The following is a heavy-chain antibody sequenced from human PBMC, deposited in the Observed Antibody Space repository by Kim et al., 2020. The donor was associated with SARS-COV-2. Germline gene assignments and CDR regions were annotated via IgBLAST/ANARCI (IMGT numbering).Heavy chain of an antibody. V-gene: IGHV4-59*08. CDR1: GGSVSNYY. D-gene: IGHD2-2*01. CDR2: IYYTGTT. Sequence: SETLSLTCTISGGSVSNYYWSWIRQPPGKELEWIGYIYYTGTTNYNPSLKSRVTMSVDTSKNQVSLRLSSVTAADTAVYFCVRQVPAATIGRFDRWGLGTLVTVSS. J-gene: IGHJ4*02. CDR3: VRQVPAATIGRFDR.